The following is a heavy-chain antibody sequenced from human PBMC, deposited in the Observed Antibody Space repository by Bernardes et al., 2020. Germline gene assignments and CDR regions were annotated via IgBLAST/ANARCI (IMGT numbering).Heavy chain of an antibody. Sequence: GGCLRLTSAASGFTFRSYAIHWVRQAPGEGLEWVAFISYDGSDTYYADSVKGRFTISRDNSKNTLYLQMNSLRAEDTAVYYCARDPPGGQPEYYLDYWGQGTLVTVSS. J-gene: IGHJ4*02. CDR3: ARDPPGGQPEYYLDY. CDR1: GFTFRSYA. V-gene: IGHV3-30*04. CDR2: ISYDGSDT. D-gene: IGHD3-16*01.